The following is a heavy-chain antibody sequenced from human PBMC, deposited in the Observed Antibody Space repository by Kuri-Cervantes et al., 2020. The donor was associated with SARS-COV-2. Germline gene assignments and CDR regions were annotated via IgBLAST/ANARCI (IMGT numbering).Heavy chain of an antibody. D-gene: IGHD2-15*01. V-gene: IGHV3-21*04. CDR3: ANLGHCSGGSCYSDYYYYGMDV. J-gene: IGHJ6*02. CDR2: ISSSSSYI. Sequence: ETLSLTCAASGFTFSSYSMNWVRQAPGKGLEWVSSISSSSSYIYYADSVKGRFTIPRDNSKNSLYLQMNSLRTEDTALYYCANLGHCSGGSCYSDYYYYGMDVWGQGTTVTVSS. CDR1: GFTFSSYS.